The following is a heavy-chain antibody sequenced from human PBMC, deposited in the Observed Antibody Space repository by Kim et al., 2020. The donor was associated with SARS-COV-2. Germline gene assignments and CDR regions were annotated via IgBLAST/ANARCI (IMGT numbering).Heavy chain of an antibody. D-gene: IGHD3-22*01. CDR1: GFTFTSYA. CDR2: ISDSGGIT. V-gene: IGHV3-23*01. CDR3: AKALFYDSSGYGAFDI. Sequence: GSLRLSCAASGFTFTSYAMSWVRQAPGKGLEWVTAISDSGGITYYADSVKGRFTISRDNSKNTLYLQMNSLRAEDTAVYSCAKALFYDSSGYGAFDIWGQGTMVTVSS. J-gene: IGHJ3*02.